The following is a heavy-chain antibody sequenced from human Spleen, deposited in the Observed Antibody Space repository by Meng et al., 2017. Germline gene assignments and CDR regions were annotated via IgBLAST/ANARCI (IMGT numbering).Heavy chain of an antibody. V-gene: IGHV1-18*01. CDR2: ISPYNGNT. D-gene: IGHD1-14*01. CDR3: AREWSHRDVFDA. J-gene: IGHJ3*01. Sequence: ASVKVSCKASGYTFSTHYISWVRQAPGQGLEWMGWISPYNGNTNYAQKLQGRVTMTTDTSTSTAYMELSSLRSDDTAVYYCAREWSHRDVFDAWGQGTMVTVSS. CDR1: GYTFSTHY.